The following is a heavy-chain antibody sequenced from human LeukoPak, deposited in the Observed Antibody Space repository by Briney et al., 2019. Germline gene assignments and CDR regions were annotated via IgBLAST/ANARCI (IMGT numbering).Heavy chain of an antibody. J-gene: IGHJ4*02. V-gene: IGHV3-15*01. Sequence: GGSLRLSCAASGFTFSNAWMSWVRQAPGKGLEWVGRIKSKTDGGTTDYAAPVKGRFTISRDDSKNTLYLQMNSLKTEDTAVYNCTTDLSYYDSSGYSDYWGQGTLVTVSS. CDR2: IKSKTDGGTT. CDR1: GFTFSNAW. D-gene: IGHD3-22*01. CDR3: TTDLSYYDSSGYSDY.